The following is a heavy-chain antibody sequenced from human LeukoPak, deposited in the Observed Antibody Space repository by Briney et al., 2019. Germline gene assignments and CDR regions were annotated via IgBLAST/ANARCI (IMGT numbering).Heavy chain of an antibody. CDR2: INPNSAGT. V-gene: IGHV1-2*02. J-gene: IGHJ4*02. D-gene: IGHD6-19*01. Sequence: ASVKVSCKASGYTFVLCYMHWVRQAPGQGLEWMGWINPNSAGTNYAQKFEGRVTMTRDTSISTAYMELSRLRSDDTAVYYCAREDSGWYVDYWGQGTLVTVSS. CDR1: GYTFVLCY. CDR3: AREDSGWYVDY.